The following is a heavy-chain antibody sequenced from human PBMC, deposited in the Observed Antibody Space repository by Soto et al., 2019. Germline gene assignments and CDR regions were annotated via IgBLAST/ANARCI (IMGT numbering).Heavy chain of an antibody. CDR2: ISASGGPT. V-gene: IGHV3-21*01. J-gene: IGHJ4*02. CDR1: GFTFSLYA. Sequence: GGSLRLSCAASGFTFSLYAMTWVRQAPGKGLEWVSAISASGGPTYYADSVKGRFTISRDNAKDSLYLQMNSLRAEDTAVYYCARVSGGPPFGWGQGTLVTVSS. CDR3: ARVSGGPPFG. D-gene: IGHD2-15*01.